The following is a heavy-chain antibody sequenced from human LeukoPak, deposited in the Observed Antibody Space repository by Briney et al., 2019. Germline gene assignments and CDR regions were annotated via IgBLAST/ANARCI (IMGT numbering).Heavy chain of an antibody. V-gene: IGHV4-4*07. D-gene: IGHD1-26*01. Sequence: KPSKTLSPTCTAPGGSIISYSWSWIRQPPGKGLNWIGRIYTSGSTNYNASLKSRVSMSVDTSKNQFSLKLSSVTAADTAVFYCARENSGSYREFDCWGQGTLVTVSS. CDR2: IYTSGST. CDR3: ARENSGSYREFDC. J-gene: IGHJ4*02. CDR1: GGSIISYS.